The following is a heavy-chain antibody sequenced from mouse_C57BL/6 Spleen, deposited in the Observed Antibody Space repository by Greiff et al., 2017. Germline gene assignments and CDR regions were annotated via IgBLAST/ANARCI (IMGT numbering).Heavy chain of an antibody. J-gene: IGHJ4*01. D-gene: IGHD1-1*01. CDR2: IYPRSGNT. CDR3: ARRVIYYYGSSYDYYAMDY. V-gene: IGHV1-81*01. Sequence: VQLQESGAELARPGASVKLSCKASGYTFTSYGISWVKQRTGQGLEWIGEIYPRSGNTYYNEKFKGKATLTADKSSSTAYMELRSLTSEDSAVYFCARRVIYYYGSSYDYYAMDYWGQGTSVTVSS. CDR1: GYTFTSYG.